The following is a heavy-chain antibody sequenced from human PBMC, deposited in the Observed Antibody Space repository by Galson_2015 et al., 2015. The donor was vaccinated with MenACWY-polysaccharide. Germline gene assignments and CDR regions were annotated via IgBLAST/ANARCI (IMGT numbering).Heavy chain of an antibody. CDR3: AKRGVYGSGTFYTNNWFDP. J-gene: IGHJ5*02. D-gene: IGHD3-10*01. CDR1: GFTFSSYA. Sequence: SLRLSCAASGFTFSSYAMNWVRQAPGKGLEWVSTISGGGDRTNYADSVKGRFTISRDNSKNTLYLQMNSLRAEDTAVYFCAKRGVYGSGTFYTNNWFDPWSQGTLVTVSS. CDR2: ISGGGDRT. V-gene: IGHV3-23*01.